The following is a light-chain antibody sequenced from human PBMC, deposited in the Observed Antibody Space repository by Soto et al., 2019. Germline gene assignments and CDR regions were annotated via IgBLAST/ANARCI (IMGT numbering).Light chain of an antibody. CDR3: QQYNSYRA. V-gene: IGKV1-5*01. J-gene: IGKJ1*01. Sequence: DIQMTQSPSTLSASVGDRVTITCRASQSISSWLAWYQQKPGKAPKVLIYDASSLESGVPSRFSCSGSGTEFTLTISSLQPDDFATYYCQQYNSYRAFGQGTKVEIK. CDR1: QSISSW. CDR2: DAS.